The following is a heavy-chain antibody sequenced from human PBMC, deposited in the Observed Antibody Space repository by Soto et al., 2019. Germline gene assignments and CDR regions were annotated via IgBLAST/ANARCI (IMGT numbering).Heavy chain of an antibody. Sequence: EVQMVQSEGDLVKPGGSLRLSCVPSGFMLSSAWMSWVRQAPGKGLEWVARIKSKGDGGARDYAAPVKGRFTISRDDSKNTVYLQMNSLRAEDTAVYYCVEGWNDFWGQGTLVTVSS. D-gene: IGHD1-1*01. CDR2: IKSKGDGGAR. V-gene: IGHV3-15*01. CDR1: GFMLSSAW. J-gene: IGHJ4*02. CDR3: VEGWNDF.